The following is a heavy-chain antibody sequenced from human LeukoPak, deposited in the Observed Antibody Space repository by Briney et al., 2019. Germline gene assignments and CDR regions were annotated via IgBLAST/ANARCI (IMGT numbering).Heavy chain of an antibody. CDR3: ARDMVATPFDY. J-gene: IGHJ4*02. Sequence: PGGSLRLSCAASGFTFSSYGMHWVRQAPGKGLEWVAVIWYDGSNKYYADSVKGRFTISRDNSKNTLYLQMNSLRAEDTAVYYCARDMVATPFDYWGQGTLVTVSS. CDR1: GFTFSSYG. V-gene: IGHV3-33*01. CDR2: IWYDGSNK. D-gene: IGHD5-12*01.